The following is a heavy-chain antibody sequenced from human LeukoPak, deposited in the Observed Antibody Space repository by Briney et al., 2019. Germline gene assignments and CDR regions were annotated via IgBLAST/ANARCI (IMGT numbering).Heavy chain of an antibody. CDR3: ARSRLRLGELSLLIDY. CDR1: GGTFSSYA. CDR2: IIPIFGTA. Sequence: ASVKVSCKASGGTFSSYAISWVRQAPGQGLEWMGRIIPIFGTANYAQKFQGGVTITADKSTSTAYMELSSLRSEDTAVYYCARSRLRLGELSLLIDYWGQGTLVTVSS. V-gene: IGHV1-69*06. J-gene: IGHJ4*02. D-gene: IGHD3-16*02.